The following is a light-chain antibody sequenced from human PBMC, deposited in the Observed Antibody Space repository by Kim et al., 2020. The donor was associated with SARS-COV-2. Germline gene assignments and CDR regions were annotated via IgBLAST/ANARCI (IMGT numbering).Light chain of an antibody. CDR1: SLRRYY. CDR3: NSWDSSGNHWV. Sequence: SSELTQDPAVSVALGQTVRITCQGDSLRRYYASWYQQKPGQAPVRVIYGKNNRPSGIPDRFSGSSSGNTASLTITGAQAEDEADYYCNSWDSSGNHWVFGGGTQLTVL. V-gene: IGLV3-19*02. CDR2: GKN. J-gene: IGLJ3*02.